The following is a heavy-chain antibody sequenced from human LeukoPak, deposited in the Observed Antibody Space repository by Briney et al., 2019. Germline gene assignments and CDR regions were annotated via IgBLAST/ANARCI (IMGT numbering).Heavy chain of an antibody. Sequence: GGSLRLSCAASGFTFSTYSMNWVRQAPGKGLEWVSYISSSSGTIYYADSVKGRFTISRDNAKNSLYLQMNSLRDEDTAVYYCARGRSPVLWEFDYWGQGTLVTVSS. J-gene: IGHJ4*02. D-gene: IGHD3-10*01. CDR2: ISSSSGTI. CDR1: GFTFSTYS. CDR3: ARGRSPVLWEFDY. V-gene: IGHV3-48*02.